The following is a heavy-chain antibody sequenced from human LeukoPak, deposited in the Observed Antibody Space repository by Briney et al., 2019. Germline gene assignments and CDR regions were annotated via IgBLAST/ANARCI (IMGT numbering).Heavy chain of an antibody. D-gene: IGHD5-24*01. CDR1: GFTFSSYW. CDR2: IKQDGSER. Sequence: PGGSLRLSCEASGFTFSSYWMSWVRQAPGKGLEWVASIKQDGSERYYVDSLKARFTISRDNAKNSLYMQMNSLSVGDTAVYYCARSGYNPINFDYWGQGALVTVSS. V-gene: IGHV3-7*01. J-gene: IGHJ4*02. CDR3: ARSGYNPINFDY.